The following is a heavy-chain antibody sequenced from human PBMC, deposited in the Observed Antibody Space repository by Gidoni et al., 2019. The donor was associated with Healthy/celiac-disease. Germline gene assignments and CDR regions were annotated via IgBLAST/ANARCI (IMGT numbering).Heavy chain of an antibody. Sequence: QVQLVESGGGVVQPGRSLRLSCEASGFTFSSYAMHWVRQAPGKGLEWVAVISYDGSNKYYADSVKGRFTISRDNSKNTLYLQMNSLRAEDTAVYYCARDWGGYWGQGTLVTVSS. V-gene: IGHV3-30-3*01. J-gene: IGHJ4*02. D-gene: IGHD3-16*01. CDR1: GFTFSSYA. CDR2: ISYDGSNK. CDR3: ARDWGGY.